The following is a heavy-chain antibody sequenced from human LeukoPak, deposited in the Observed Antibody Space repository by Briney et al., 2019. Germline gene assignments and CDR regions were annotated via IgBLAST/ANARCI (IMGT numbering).Heavy chain of an antibody. V-gene: IGHV1-2*02. J-gene: IGHJ4*02. Sequence: ASMKVSCKAFGYTLTGYYMHWVRQAPGQGLEWMGWINPNSGGTNYAQKFQGRVTMTRDTSISTAYMELSRLRSDDTAVYYCARVIGGSYYVYWGQGTLVTVSS. D-gene: IGHD1-26*01. CDR2: INPNSGGT. CDR1: GYTLTGYY. CDR3: ARVIGGSYYVY.